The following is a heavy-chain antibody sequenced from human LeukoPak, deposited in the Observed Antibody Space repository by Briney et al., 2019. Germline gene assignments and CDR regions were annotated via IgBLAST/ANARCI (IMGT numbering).Heavy chain of an antibody. Sequence: SETLSLTCGVSGGSFSRYYWSWIRQSSGKGLEWIGDINQSGNPNYNSSLKSRVTISVDTSKNQFSLKLSSVTAADTAVYYCARQNPRTNIVGAVPRYWFDPWGQGSLVTVSS. CDR1: GGSFSRYY. D-gene: IGHD1-26*01. CDR2: INQSGNP. CDR3: ARQNPRTNIVGAVPRYWFDP. V-gene: IGHV4-34*01. J-gene: IGHJ5*02.